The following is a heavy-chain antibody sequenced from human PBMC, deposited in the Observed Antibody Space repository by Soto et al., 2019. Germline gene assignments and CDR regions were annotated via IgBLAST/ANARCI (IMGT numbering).Heavy chain of an antibody. J-gene: IGHJ6*02. CDR3: ARAGYSGYDFYYGMDV. D-gene: IGHD5-12*01. V-gene: IGHV3-7*03. Sequence: AGGSLRLSCAASGFTFSSYWMSWVRQAPGKGLEWVANIKQDGSEKYYVDSVKGRFTISRDNAKNSLYLQMNSLRAEDTAVYYCARAGYSGYDFYYGMDVWGQGTTVTVSS. CDR1: GFTFSSYW. CDR2: IKQDGSEK.